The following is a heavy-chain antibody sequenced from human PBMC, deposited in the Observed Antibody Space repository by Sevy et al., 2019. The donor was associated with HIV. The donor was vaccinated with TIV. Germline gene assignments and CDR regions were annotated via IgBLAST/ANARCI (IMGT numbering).Heavy chain of an antibody. V-gene: IGHV3-23*01. CDR2: ISGSGTRT. J-gene: IGHJ6*02. CDR1: GFSFDSYG. CDR3: ARDPIVYALGYGMDV. Sequence: GGSLRLSCAVSGFSFDSYGMTWVRQAPGKGLEWVSGISGSGTRTYYADSVKGRFIISRDNSKNTLYLQMNSLRAEDTAVYYCARDPIVYALGYGMDVWGQGTTVTVSS. D-gene: IGHD2-8*01.